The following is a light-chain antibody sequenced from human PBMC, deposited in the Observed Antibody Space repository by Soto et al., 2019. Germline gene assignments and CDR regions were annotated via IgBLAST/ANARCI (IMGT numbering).Light chain of an antibody. V-gene: IGLV2-18*02. CDR2: EVI. CDR1: SSDVGGYNH. Sequence: QSALTQPPSVSGSPGQSVTISCTGTSSDVGGYNHVSWYQQPPGTAPKLVIYEVIHRPSGVPARFSGSKSGNTASLTISGLQAEHEADYYCYSYTSSSTYVFGTGTKLTVL. CDR3: YSYTSSSTYV. J-gene: IGLJ1*01.